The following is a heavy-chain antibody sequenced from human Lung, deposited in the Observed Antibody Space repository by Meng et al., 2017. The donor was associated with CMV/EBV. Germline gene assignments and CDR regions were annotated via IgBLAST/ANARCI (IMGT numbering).Heavy chain of an antibody. CDR3: AKTEYYYDSSGYWGVDY. Sequence: GESLKISCAASGFTFSSYGMHWVRQAPGKGLEWVEVIWYDGSNKYYADSVKGRFTISRDNSKNTLYLQMNSLRAEDTAVYYCAKTEYYYDSSGYWGVDYWGQGTLVSVSS. V-gene: IGHV3-33*06. J-gene: IGHJ4*02. D-gene: IGHD3-22*01. CDR2: IWYDGSNK. CDR1: GFTFSSYG.